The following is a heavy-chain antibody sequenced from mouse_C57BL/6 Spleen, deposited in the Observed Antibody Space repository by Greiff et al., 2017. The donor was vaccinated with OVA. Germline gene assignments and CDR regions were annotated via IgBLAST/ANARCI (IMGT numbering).Heavy chain of an antibody. CDR1: GYTFTSYW. CDR2: IDPSDSYT. Sequence: QVQLKQPGAELVMPGASVKLSCKASGYTFTSYWMHWVKQRPGQGLEWIGEIDPSDSYTNYNQKFKGKSTLTVDKSSSTAYMQLSSLTSEDSAVYYCARSITTVVPFDYWGQGTTLTVSS. J-gene: IGHJ2*01. CDR3: ARSITTVVPFDY. V-gene: IGHV1-69*01. D-gene: IGHD1-1*01.